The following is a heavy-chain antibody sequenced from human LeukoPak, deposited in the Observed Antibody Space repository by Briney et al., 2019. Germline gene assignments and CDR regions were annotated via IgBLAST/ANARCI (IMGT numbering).Heavy chain of an antibody. Sequence: GRSLRLSCAASGFTFSSYAMHWVRQAPGKGLEWVAVISYDGSNKYYADSVKGRFTISRDNSKNTLYLQMNSLRAEDTAVYYCASPLVIVATIRQGTYFQHWGQGTLVTVSS. D-gene: IGHD5-12*01. J-gene: IGHJ1*01. CDR1: GFTFSSYA. V-gene: IGHV3-30-3*01. CDR3: ASPLVIVATIRQGTYFQH. CDR2: ISYDGSNK.